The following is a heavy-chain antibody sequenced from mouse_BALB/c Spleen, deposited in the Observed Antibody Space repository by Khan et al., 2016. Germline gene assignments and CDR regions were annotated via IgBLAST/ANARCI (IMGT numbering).Heavy chain of an antibody. V-gene: IGHV14-3*02. D-gene: IGHD2-10*01. CDR3: ARAYYGNC. CDR1: GFSITDTY. Sequence: VQLKQSGAELVKPGASVKLSCTASGFSITDTYIHWVKQRPEQGLEWIGRIDPASDNTKYDPKFQGKATMTLDTSSNTAYLRFSSLTFEDTAVYCCARAYYGNCWGQGTSLTVSS. J-gene: IGHJ2*02. CDR2: IDPASDNT.